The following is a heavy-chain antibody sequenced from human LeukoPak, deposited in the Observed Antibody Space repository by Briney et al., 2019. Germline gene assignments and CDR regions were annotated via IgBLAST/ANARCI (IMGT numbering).Heavy chain of an antibody. J-gene: IGHJ6*02. D-gene: IGHD2-2*01. CDR1: GGSISSGNYY. CDR2: IYYSGST. Sequence: PSETLSLTCTVSGGSISSGNYYWNWIRQHPGEGLEWIGYIYYSGSTYYNPSLKSRVTISVDTSKNQFSLKLSSVTAADTAVYYCARDRPLPAATYYYYYGMDVWGQGTTVTVSS. V-gene: IGHV4-30-4*08. CDR3: ARDRPLPAATYYYYYGMDV.